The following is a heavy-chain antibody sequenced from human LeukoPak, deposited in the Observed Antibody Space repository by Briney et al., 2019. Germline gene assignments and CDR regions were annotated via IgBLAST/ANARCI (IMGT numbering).Heavy chain of an antibody. Sequence: SETLSLTCTVSSGSISSGGYYWSRIRQHPGKGLEWIGYIYYSGSTYYNPSLKSRVTISVDTSKNQFSLKLSSVTAADTAVYYCARDDYDSSGSVGYWGQGSLVTVSS. CDR3: ARDDYDSSGSVGY. J-gene: IGHJ4*02. V-gene: IGHV4-31*03. CDR2: IYYSGST. CDR1: SGSISSGGYY. D-gene: IGHD3-22*01.